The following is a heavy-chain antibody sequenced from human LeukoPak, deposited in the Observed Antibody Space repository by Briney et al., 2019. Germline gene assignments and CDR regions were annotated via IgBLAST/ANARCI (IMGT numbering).Heavy chain of an antibody. D-gene: IGHD5-18*01. CDR3: AKGGTAMVDFDY. Sequence: GGSLRLSCAASGFTFSSYGMHWVRQAPGKGLEWVAFIRYDGSNKYYADSVKGRFTISRDNAKNSLYLQMNSLRAEDTALYYCAKGGTAMVDFDYWGQGTLVTVS. V-gene: IGHV3-30*02. CDR2: IRYDGSNK. CDR1: GFTFSSYG. J-gene: IGHJ4*02.